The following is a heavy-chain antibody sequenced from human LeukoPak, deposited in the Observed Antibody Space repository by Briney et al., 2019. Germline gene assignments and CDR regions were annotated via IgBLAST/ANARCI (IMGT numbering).Heavy chain of an antibody. Sequence: RGGSLRLSCAASGFTFSSYAMTWFRQAPDKGLEWVSAINDSDGSTYYADSVKGRFTISRDDSQNTLYLQMNSLRAEDTAVYYCAKVETSGGANCYALDYWGQGTLVTVSS. J-gene: IGHJ4*02. CDR1: GFTFSSYA. D-gene: IGHD2-2*01. CDR3: AKVETSGGANCYALDY. CDR2: INDSDGST. V-gene: IGHV3-23*01.